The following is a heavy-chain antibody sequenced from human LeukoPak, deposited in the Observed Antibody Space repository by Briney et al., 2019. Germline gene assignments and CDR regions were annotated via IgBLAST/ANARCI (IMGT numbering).Heavy chain of an antibody. CDR1: GFTFSSYA. CDR2: IRYDGSNK. D-gene: IGHD3-22*01. Sequence: GGSLRLSCAASGFTFSSYAMSWVRQAPGKGLEWVAFIRYDGSNKYYADSVKGRFTISRDNSKNTLYLQMNSLRAEDTAVYYCAKNDYGADNYYDSSGYYPTFDYWGQGTLVTVSS. V-gene: IGHV3-30*02. CDR3: AKNDYGADNYYDSSGYYPTFDY. J-gene: IGHJ4*02.